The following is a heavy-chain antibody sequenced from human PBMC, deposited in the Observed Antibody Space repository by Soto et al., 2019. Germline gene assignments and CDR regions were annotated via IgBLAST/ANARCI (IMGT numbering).Heavy chain of an antibody. V-gene: IGHV4-59*01. CDR3: ARIRIRYYNELFDY. CDR1: GGSISSYY. D-gene: IGHD3-10*01. CDR2: IYYGGSG. Sequence: SETLSLTCTVSGGSISSYYWNWIRQSPGKGLEWIGYIYYGGSGNYNPSLKSRVTISIDTSKNQFSLKMSSVTAADTAVYYCARIRIRYYNELFDYWGQGDLVTVSS. J-gene: IGHJ4*02.